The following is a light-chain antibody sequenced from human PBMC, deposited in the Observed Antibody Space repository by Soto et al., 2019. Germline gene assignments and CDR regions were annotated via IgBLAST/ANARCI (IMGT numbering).Light chain of an antibody. CDR1: TSDVGGYSF. CDR2: DVS. CDR3: CSYAGSYTFV. Sequence: QSALTQPASVSGSPGQSITISCTGTTSDVGGYSFVSWYQLHPGKAPKLMIYDVSKWPSGVPDRFSGSKSGNTASLTISGLQAEDEGDYYCCSYAGSYTFVFGTGTKVTVL. V-gene: IGLV2-11*01. J-gene: IGLJ1*01.